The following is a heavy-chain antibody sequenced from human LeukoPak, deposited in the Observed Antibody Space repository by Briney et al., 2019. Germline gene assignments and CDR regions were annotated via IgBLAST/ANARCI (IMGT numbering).Heavy chain of an antibody. CDR2: ISDSGTST. J-gene: IGHJ6*02. D-gene: IGHD2-21*02. V-gene: IGHV3-23*01. Sequence: GGSLRLSCAASGFTLRSYAMTGVRQAPGKGLEWVSSISDSGTSTYYADSVKGRFTISRDNSKNTLYLQMKSLRAEDTAVYYCAKQVCGADCYYYYGMDVWGQGTTVTVSS. CDR1: GFTLRSYA. CDR3: AKQVCGADCYYYYGMDV.